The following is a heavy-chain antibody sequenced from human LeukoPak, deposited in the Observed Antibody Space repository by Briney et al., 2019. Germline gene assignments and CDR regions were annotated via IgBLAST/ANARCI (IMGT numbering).Heavy chain of an antibody. J-gene: IGHJ3*01. CDR1: GFTFSIYE. CDR3: ARDSVGPFRRSPTNAFDV. V-gene: IGHV3-48*03. D-gene: IGHD4-23*01. CDR2: ISYNSQSI. Sequence: PGGSLRLSCAASGFTFSIYEMNWVRQAPGKGLEWLSYISYNSQSIYYADSVKGRFTISRDNAYNSLYLQMNSLRAEDTAVYYCARDSVGPFRRSPTNAFDVWGQGTMVTVSS.